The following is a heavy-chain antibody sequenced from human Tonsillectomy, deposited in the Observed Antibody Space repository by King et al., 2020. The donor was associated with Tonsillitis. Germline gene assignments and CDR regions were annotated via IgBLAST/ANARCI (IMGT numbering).Heavy chain of an antibody. CDR1: GFTFTSSA. J-gene: IGHJ3*02. V-gene: IGHV1-58*02. D-gene: IGHD2-21*01. CDR2: IVVGSGNT. Sequence: QLVESGPEVKKPGTSVKVSCKASGFTFTSSAMQWVRQASGQRLERIGWIVVGSGNTNYAQKFQERVTITKAMSTSTAYMELSSLRSEDTAVYYCAAVVLLHSSAFDIWGQGTMVTVSS. CDR3: AAVVLLHSSAFDI.